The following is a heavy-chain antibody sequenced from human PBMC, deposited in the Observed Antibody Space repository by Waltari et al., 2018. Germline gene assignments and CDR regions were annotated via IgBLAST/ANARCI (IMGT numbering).Heavy chain of an antibody. Sequence: EVQLVESGGGLVQPGGSLRLSCVASGFTFRIYEVNWFRQAPGKGLEWISHISTRDSSIFYADSVKGRFTISRDNAKNSLYLQMNSLRGEDTAVYYCARVGGNYYYYTDVWGKGTTVTVSS. V-gene: IGHV3-48*03. J-gene: IGHJ6*03. CDR3: ARVGGNYYYYTDV. D-gene: IGHD3-16*01. CDR2: ISTRDSSI. CDR1: GFTFRIYE.